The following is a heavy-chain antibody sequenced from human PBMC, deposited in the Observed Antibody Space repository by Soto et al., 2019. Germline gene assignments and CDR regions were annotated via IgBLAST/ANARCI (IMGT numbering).Heavy chain of an antibody. CDR1: GFSISSYY. J-gene: IGHJ4*02. D-gene: IGHD5-18*01. V-gene: IGHV4-59*01. CDR2: IYYSGST. CDR3: ARTLYSYGPRFDY. Sequence: SETLSLTCPVSGFSISSYYWSWIRQPPGKGLEWIGYIYYSGSTNYNPSLKSRVTISVDTSKNQFPLKLSSVTAADTAVYYCARTLYSYGPRFDYWGQGTLVTVSS.